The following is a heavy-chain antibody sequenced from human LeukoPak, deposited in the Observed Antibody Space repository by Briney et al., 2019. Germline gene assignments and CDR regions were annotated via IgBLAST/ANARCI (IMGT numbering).Heavy chain of an antibody. D-gene: IGHD3-10*01. CDR2: IYYSGST. CDR1: GGSISSSSYY. J-gene: IGHJ4*02. Sequence: PSETLSLTCTVSGGSISSSSYYWSWIRQPPGKGLEWVGYIYYSGSTNYNPSLNSRVTITVDTSKTQFSLKLRSVPAADTAVYYCARAVYYYGSGSPNFDYWGQGILVTVSS. V-gene: IGHV4-61*01. CDR3: ARAVYYYGSGSPNFDY.